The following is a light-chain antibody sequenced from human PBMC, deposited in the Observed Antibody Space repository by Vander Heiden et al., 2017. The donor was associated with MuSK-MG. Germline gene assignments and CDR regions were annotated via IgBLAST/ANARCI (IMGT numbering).Light chain of an antibody. CDR2: AAS. CDR1: QSISSY. CDR3: HQSDTTPYT. J-gene: IGKJ2*01. V-gene: IGKV1-39*01. Sequence: DIQMTQSPSSLSASVGDRVTITCRASQSISSYLNWYQQKPGKAPKLLIYAASSLQSRVPSRLSGRRPVTDFTLTISRLQLEDFATYYCHQSDTTPYTFGQGTKMEIK.